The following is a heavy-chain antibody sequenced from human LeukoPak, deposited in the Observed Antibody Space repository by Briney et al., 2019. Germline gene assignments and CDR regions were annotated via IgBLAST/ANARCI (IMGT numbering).Heavy chain of an antibody. Sequence: SQTLSLTCTVSGGSISSCSYHWSWIRQPAGKGLEWIGRNYTSGSTNYNPSLKSRVTISVDTSKNQFSLKLSSVTAADTAVYYCARVRYYYDSSGYGAAFDIWGQGTMVTVSS. CDR3: ARVRYYYDSSGYGAAFDI. J-gene: IGHJ3*02. V-gene: IGHV4-61*02. CDR1: GGSISSCSYH. D-gene: IGHD3-22*01. CDR2: NYTSGST.